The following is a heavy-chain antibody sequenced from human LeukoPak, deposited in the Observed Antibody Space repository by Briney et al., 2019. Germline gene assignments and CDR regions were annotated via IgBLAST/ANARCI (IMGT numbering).Heavy chain of an antibody. Sequence: SVKVSCKASGGTFSSYDISWVRQAPGQGLEGMGRIIPIFGTANYAQKFQRRVTITTDESTSTAYMELSSLRSEDTAVYYCASRGIAAAGPLFDYWGQGNLVTVSS. CDR2: IIPIFGTA. D-gene: IGHD6-13*01. CDR3: ASRGIAAAGPLFDY. CDR1: GGTFSSYD. J-gene: IGHJ4*02. V-gene: IGHV1-69*05.